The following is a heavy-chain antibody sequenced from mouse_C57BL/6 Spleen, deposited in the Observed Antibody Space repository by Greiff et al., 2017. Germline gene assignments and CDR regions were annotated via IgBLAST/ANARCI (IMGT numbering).Heavy chain of an antibody. CDR2: IDPNSGGT. CDR1: GYTFTSYW. Sequence: QVQLQQPGAELVKPGASVKLSCKASGYTFTSYWMHWVKQRPGRGLEWIGRIDPNSGGTKYNEKFKSKATLTVDKPSSTAYMQLSSLTSEASEVYFCARANYGNYDALDYWGQGTSVTVSS. J-gene: IGHJ4*01. D-gene: IGHD2-1*01. CDR3: ARANYGNYDALDY. V-gene: IGHV1-72*01.